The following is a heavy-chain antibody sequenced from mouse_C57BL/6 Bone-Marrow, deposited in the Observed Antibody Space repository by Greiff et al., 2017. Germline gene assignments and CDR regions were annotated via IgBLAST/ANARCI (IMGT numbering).Heavy chain of an antibody. V-gene: IGHV1-64*01. Sequence: QVQLQQPGAELVKPGASVTLSCKASGYSFTSYWMHWVKQRPGQGLEWIGMIHPNSGSTNYNEKFKSKATLTVDKSSSTAYMQLSSLTSEDSAVYYCARVGFGWFAYWGQGTLVTVSA. CDR1: GYSFTSYW. CDR3: ARVGFGWFAY. J-gene: IGHJ3*01. D-gene: IGHD3-1*01. CDR2: IHPNSGST.